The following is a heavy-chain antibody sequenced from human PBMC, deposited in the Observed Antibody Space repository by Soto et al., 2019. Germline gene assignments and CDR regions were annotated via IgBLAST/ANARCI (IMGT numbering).Heavy chain of an antibody. CDR3: TTDHSPDRGDILTGYNFDY. J-gene: IGHJ4*02. Sequence: PGGSLRLSCAASGFTFSNAWMNWVRQAPGKGLEWVGRIKSKTDGGTTDYAAPVKGRFTISRDDSKNTLYLQMNSLKTEDTAVYYCTTDHSPDRGDILTGYNFDYWGQGTLVTVSS. CDR2: IKSKTDGGTT. V-gene: IGHV3-15*07. CDR1: GFTFSNAW. D-gene: IGHD3-9*01.